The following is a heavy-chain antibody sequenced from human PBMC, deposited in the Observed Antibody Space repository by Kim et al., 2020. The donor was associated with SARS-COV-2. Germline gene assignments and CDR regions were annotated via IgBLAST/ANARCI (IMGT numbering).Heavy chain of an antibody. V-gene: IGHV1-3*01. Sequence: NTKFSQQVQSSVTFTRDTSANTASMELSSLGSEDTAVYYCARDLFHTGFDYWGQGTLVAVSS. CDR2: NT. D-gene: IGHD2-8*02. J-gene: IGHJ4*02. CDR3: ARDLFHTGFDY.